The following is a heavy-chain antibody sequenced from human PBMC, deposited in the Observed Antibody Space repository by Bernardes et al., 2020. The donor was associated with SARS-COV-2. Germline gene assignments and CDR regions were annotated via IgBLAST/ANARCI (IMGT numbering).Heavy chain of an antibody. J-gene: IGHJ4*02. CDR3: AKERRYNSAWYPIQFDH. V-gene: IGHV3-23*01. CDR1: GGSISSSSYY. CDR2: ITGSDDTT. D-gene: IGHD6-19*01. Sequence: ETLSLTCTVSGGSISSSSYYWGWIRQPPGTGLEWVSAITGSDDTTYYADSLKGRFTISRDNSKNTLYLHMNSLRAEDTAVYYCAKERRYNSAWYPIQFDHWGQGTLVTVSS.